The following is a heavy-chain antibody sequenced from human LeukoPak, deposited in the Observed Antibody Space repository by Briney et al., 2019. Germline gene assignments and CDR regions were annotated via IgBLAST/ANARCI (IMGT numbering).Heavy chain of an antibody. D-gene: IGHD5-12*01. CDR1: GFTFSSYS. Sequence: QSGGSLRLSCAASGFTFSSYSMNWVRQAPGKGLEWVSYISSSSSTIYYADSVKGRFTISRDNAKNSLYLQMNSLRAEDTAVYYCASTKSPRYRALDYWGQGTLVTVSS. V-gene: IGHV3-48*04. CDR3: ASTKSPRYRALDY. J-gene: IGHJ4*02. CDR2: ISSSSSTI.